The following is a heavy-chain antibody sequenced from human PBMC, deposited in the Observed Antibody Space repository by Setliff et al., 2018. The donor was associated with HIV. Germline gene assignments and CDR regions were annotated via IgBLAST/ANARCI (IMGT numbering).Heavy chain of an antibody. CDR2: INWNGGST. CDR1: GFTFDVYG. D-gene: IGHD6-13*01. CDR3: ARGSEAAAGPPDF. J-gene: IGHJ4*02. Sequence: GGSLRLSCAASGFTFDVYGMSWVRQTPRMGLEWVSGINWNGGSTGYADSVKGRFTISRDSGYSSLYLQMNGMRAEDTALYYCARGSEAAAGPPDFWGQGTRVSVSS. V-gene: IGHV3-20*04.